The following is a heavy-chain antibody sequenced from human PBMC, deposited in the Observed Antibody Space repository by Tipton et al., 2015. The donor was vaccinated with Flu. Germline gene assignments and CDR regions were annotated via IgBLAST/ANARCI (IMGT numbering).Heavy chain of an antibody. D-gene: IGHD2-2*01. V-gene: IGHV3-33*01. CDR3: ARDQWYCSSTSCYPGRGWFDP. CDR1: GFTFSSYG. J-gene: IGHJ5*02. Sequence: SLRLSCAASGFTFSSYGMHWVRQAPGKGLEWVAVIWYDGSNKYYADSVKGRFTISRDNSKNTLYLQMNSLRAEDTAVYYCARDQWYCSSTSCYPGRGWFDPRGQGTLVTVSS. CDR2: IWYDGSNK.